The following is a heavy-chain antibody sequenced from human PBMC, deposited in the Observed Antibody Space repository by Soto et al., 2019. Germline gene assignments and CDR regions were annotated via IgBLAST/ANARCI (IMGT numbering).Heavy chain of an antibody. V-gene: IGHV5-51*01. D-gene: IGHD1-26*01. CDR2: IYPGDSDT. CDR3: ARHVGSGSYYPYYYYGMDV. Sequence: PXGXLKISCKCSGYXFTSYLVGWVRQMPGKGLEWMGIIYPGDSDTRYSPSFQGQVTISDDKSISTAYLQWSSLKASDTAMYYCARHVGSGSYYPYYYYGMDVWGQGTTVTVSS. J-gene: IGHJ6*02. CDR1: GYXFTSYL.